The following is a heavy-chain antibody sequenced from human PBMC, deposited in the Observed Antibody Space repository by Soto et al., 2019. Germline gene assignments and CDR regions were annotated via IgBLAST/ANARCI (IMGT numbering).Heavy chain of an antibody. V-gene: IGHV3-30-3*01. D-gene: IGHD3-3*01. CDR3: ARANYDFWSGYSAIKY. Sequence: QVQLVESGGGVVQPGRSLRLSCAASGFTFSSYAMHWVRQAPGKGLEWVAVISYDGSNKYYADSVKGRFTISRDNSKNTLYLQMNSLRAEDTAVYYCARANYDFWSGYSAIKYWGQGTLVTVSS. J-gene: IGHJ4*02. CDR2: ISYDGSNK. CDR1: GFTFSSYA.